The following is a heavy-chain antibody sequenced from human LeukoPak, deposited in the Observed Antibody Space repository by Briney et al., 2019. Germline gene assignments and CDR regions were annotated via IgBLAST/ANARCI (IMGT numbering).Heavy chain of an antibody. CDR2: VSPYTGNT. D-gene: IGHD2-15*01. CDR3: ARTLFTLSLGLAGPATWKTYDY. V-gene: IGHV1-18*01. J-gene: IGHJ4*02. Sequence: ASVKVSCKASGYTFINYAISWVRQAPGQGLEWVGWVSPYTGNTRYEQRLQGRVTMTTDTSTTTAYMELTSLTSDDTAIYYCARTLFTLSLGLAGPATWKTYDYWGQGTLVAVSS. CDR1: GYTFINYA.